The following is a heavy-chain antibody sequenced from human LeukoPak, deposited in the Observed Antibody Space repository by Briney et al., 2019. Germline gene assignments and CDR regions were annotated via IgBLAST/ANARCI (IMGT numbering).Heavy chain of an antibody. CDR2: IYNTGAT. CDR3: ARVEWERLGRAFDI. CDR1: GFTVSDNY. V-gene: IGHV3-53*01. D-gene: IGHD1-26*01. Sequence: GGSLRLSCAASGFTVSDNYMTWVRQAPGKGLEWVSSIYNTGATHYAESVKGRFTISRDNSKNTLFLQMNSLRAEDMAVYYCARVEWERLGRAFDIWGQGTMVTVSS. J-gene: IGHJ3*02.